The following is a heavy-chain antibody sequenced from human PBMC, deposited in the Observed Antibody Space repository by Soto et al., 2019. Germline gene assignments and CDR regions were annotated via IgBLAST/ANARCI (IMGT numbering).Heavy chain of an antibody. Sequence: SQTLSLTCAISGDSVSSNSAAWNWIRQFPSRGLEWLGRTYYRSKWYNDYAVSVKSRITINPDTSKNQFSLQLNSVTPEDTAVYYCARDRYNCIVDTRSSSCSMLVSGKGT. J-gene: IGHJ6*03. CDR2: TYYRSKWYN. D-gene: IGHD1-1*01. CDR1: GDSVSSNSAA. V-gene: IGHV6-1*01. CDR3: ARDRYNCIVDTRSSSCSMLV.